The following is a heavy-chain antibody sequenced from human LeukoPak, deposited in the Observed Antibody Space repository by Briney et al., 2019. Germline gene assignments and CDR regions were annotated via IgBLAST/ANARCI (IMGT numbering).Heavy chain of an antibody. J-gene: IGHJ3*02. V-gene: IGHV4-30-4*01. D-gene: IGHD1-26*01. CDR1: GVSISSGDYY. CDR2: IYYSGST. Sequence: SETLSLTCTVSGVSISSGDYYWSWIRQPPGKGLEWIGYIYYSGSTYYNPSLKSRVTISVDTSKNQFSLKLSSVTAADTAVYYCARGGYSGSYTAFDIRGQGTMVTVSS. CDR3: ARGGYSGSYTAFDI.